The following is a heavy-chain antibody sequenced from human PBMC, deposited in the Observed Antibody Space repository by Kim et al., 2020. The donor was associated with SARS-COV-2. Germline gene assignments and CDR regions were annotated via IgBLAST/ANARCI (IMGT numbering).Heavy chain of an antibody. J-gene: IGHJ5*02. CDR3: ATERITMVRGFDP. Sequence: YAQKFQRRVTTTEETSTDTAYMELSSLRSEDTAVYYCATERITMVRGFDPWGQGTLVTVSS. V-gene: IGHV1-24*01. D-gene: IGHD3-10*01.